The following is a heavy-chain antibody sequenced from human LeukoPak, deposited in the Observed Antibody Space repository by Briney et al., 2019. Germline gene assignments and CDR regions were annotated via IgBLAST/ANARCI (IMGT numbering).Heavy chain of an antibody. Sequence: GGSLRLSCAASGFTFSGSAMHWVRQASGKGLEWVGRIRSKANSYATAYAASVKGRFPISRDDSKNTAYLQMNSLKTEDTAVYYCTRHVPLGYCSSTSCYAFDYWGQGTLVTVSS. CDR1: GFTFSGSA. CDR2: IRSKANSYAT. V-gene: IGHV3-73*01. J-gene: IGHJ4*02. D-gene: IGHD2-2*01. CDR3: TRHVPLGYCSSTSCYAFDY.